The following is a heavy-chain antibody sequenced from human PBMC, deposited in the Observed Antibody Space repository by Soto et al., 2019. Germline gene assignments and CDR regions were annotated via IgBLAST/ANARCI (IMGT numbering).Heavy chain of an antibody. D-gene: IGHD3-22*01. CDR1: GYSFTSHY. CDR2: IYPGGVNI. V-gene: IGHV1-46*01. CDR3: ARGSGYYYWDDY. J-gene: IGHJ4*02. Sequence: ASLKVSCKAIGYSFTSHYMHWVRQAPGQGLEWMGTIYPGGVNIGYAQKFKGRVTMTKDTSTSTVYMELSSLTSEDTAVYYCARGSGYYYWDDYWGQGTLVTVSS.